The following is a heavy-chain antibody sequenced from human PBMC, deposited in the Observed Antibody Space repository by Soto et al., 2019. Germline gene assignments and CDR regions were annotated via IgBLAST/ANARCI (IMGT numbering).Heavy chain of an antibody. CDR1: GCSSSGSSYC. CDR3: ASLIKYYDFWSGYFCWFDP. J-gene: IGHJ5*02. V-gene: IGHV4-39*01. D-gene: IGHD3-3*01. CDR2: IYYSGST. Sequence: SVTLDLSCSFSGCSSSGSSYCLGWNRQPPGKGNEWIGSIYYSGSTYYNPSLKSRVTISVDTSKNQFSLKLSSVTAADTAVYYCASLIKYYDFWSGYFCWFDPWGQGILVTVSS.